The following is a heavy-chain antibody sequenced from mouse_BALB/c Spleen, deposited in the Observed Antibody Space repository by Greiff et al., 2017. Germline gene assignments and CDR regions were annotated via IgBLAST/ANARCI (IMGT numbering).Heavy chain of an antibody. CDR1: GFTFSSYT. J-gene: IGHJ2*01. CDR2: ISSGGSYT. CDR3: TREDYDYDYFDY. D-gene: IGHD2-4*01. V-gene: IGHV5-6-4*01. Sequence: EVHLVESGGGLVKPGGSLKLSCAASGFTFSSYTMSWVRQTPEKRLGWVATISSGGSYTYYPDSVKGRFTISRDNAKNTLYLQMSSLKSEDTAMYYCTREDYDYDYFDYWGQGTTLTVSS.